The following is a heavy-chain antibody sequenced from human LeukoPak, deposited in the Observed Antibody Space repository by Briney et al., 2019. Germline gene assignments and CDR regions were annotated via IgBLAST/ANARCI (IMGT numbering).Heavy chain of an antibody. J-gene: IGHJ6*02. Sequence: GESLKISCKGSGYSFTSYWIGWVRQMPGKGLEWMGIIYPGDSDTRYSPSFQGQVTISADKSISTAYLQWGSLKASDTAMYYCARISGYSSSWSPYYYGMDVWGQGTTVTVSS. V-gene: IGHV5-51*01. CDR3: ARISGYSSSWSPYYYGMDV. CDR2: IYPGDSDT. CDR1: GYSFTSYW. D-gene: IGHD6-13*01.